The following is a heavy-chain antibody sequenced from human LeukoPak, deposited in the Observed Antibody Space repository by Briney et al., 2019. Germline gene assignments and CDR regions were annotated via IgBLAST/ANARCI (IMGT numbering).Heavy chain of an antibody. CDR2: INPNSGGT. V-gene: IGHV1-2*02. Sequence: PLASVKVSCKASGYTFTGYYMHWVRQAPGQGLEWMGWINPNSGGTNYTQKFQGRVTMTRDTSISTAYMELSRLRSEDTAVYYCARGLVAAAGGYNWFDPWGQGTLVTVSS. CDR3: ARGLVAAAGGYNWFDP. D-gene: IGHD6-13*01. J-gene: IGHJ5*02. CDR1: GYTFTGYY.